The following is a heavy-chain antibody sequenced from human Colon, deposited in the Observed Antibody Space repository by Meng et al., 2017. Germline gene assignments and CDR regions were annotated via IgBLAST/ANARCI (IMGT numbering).Heavy chain of an antibody. J-gene: IGHJ2*01. CDR1: PAHVHYCD. CDR2: VYSLGSA. D-gene: IGHD3-10*01. V-gene: IGHV4-59*02. CDR3: ARGVETMIRGVKWYFDL. Sequence: GPVLSEPSSPLPPPCPVSPAHVHYCDFSVILLSPRTLLDCLLCVYSLGSASYRPSLKSRLNMSVDRTKNQLSLKVTSVTAADTAVYYCARGVETMIRGVKWYFDLWGRGALVTVSS.